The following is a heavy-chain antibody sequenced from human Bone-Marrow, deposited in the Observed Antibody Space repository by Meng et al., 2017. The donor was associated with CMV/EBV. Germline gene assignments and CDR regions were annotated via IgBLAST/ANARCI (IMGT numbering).Heavy chain of an antibody. V-gene: IGHV3-48*01. CDR2: ISSSSSTI. CDR1: GFTFSSYS. Sequence: GGSLGLSCAASGFTFSSYSMNWVRQAPGKGLEWVSYISSSSSTIYYADSVKGRFTISRDNSKNTVSLEMNRLRPEETAVYYCAKDELLFVGANAYFDYWGQGTLVTVSS. J-gene: IGHJ4*02. D-gene: IGHD3/OR15-3a*01. CDR3: AKDELLFVGANAYFDY.